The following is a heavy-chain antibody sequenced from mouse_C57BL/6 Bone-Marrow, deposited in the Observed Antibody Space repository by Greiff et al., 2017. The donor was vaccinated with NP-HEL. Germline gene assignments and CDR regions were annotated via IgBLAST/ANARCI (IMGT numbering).Heavy chain of an antibody. CDR1: GYTFTDYY. CDR2: INPNNGGT. CDR3: ARSWGNLFDY. J-gene: IGHJ2*01. Sequence: EVQLQQSGPELVKPGASVKISCKASGYTFTDYYMNWVKQSHGKSLEWIGDINPNNGGTSYNQKFKGKATLTVDKSSSTAYMELRSLTSEDSAVYYCARSWGNLFDYWGQGTTLTVSS. V-gene: IGHV1-26*01. D-gene: IGHD2-1*01.